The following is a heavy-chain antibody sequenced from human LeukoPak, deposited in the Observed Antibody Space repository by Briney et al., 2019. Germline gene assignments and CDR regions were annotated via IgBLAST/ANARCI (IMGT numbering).Heavy chain of an antibody. Sequence: PGRSLRLSCAASGLTFSNYGMHWVRQAPGKGLEWVAVISYDGSNKYYADSVKGRFTISRDNSKNTLYLQMNSLRAEDTAVYYCAKEAVEYSSSRDAFDIWGQGTMVTVSS. D-gene: IGHD6-6*01. CDR2: ISYDGSNK. V-gene: IGHV3-30*18. CDR1: GLTFSNYG. J-gene: IGHJ3*02. CDR3: AKEAVEYSSSRDAFDI.